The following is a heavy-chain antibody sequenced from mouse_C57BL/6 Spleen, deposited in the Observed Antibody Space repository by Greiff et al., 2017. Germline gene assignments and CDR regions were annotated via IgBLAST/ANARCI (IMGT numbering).Heavy chain of an antibody. D-gene: IGHD3-2*02. CDR3: AKETAQAPFAY. CDR2: IWRGGST. Sequence: QVQLQQSGPGLVQPSQSLSITCTVSGFSLTSYGVHWVRQSPGKGLEWLGVIWRGGSTDYNEAFMSRLSLTKDNSKSQVFFKMNSRQADDTALYYCAKETAQAPFAYWGQGTLVTVSA. J-gene: IGHJ3*01. V-gene: IGHV2-5*01. CDR1: GFSLTSYG.